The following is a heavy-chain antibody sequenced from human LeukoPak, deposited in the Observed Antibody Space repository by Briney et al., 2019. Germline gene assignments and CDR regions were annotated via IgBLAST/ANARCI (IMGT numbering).Heavy chain of an antibody. V-gene: IGHV3-9*01. CDR3: ATLPGPGDYYYYMDV. CDR1: GFIFDDYA. CDR2: ITWGRDNL. Sequence: GGSLRLSCAVSGFIFDDYAMHWVRQAPGKGLEWVSGITWGRDNLAYAASVKGRFTISRDNSKNTLYLQMNSLRAEDTAVYYCATLPGPGDYYYYMDVWGKGTTVTVSS. J-gene: IGHJ6*03. D-gene: IGHD1-14*01.